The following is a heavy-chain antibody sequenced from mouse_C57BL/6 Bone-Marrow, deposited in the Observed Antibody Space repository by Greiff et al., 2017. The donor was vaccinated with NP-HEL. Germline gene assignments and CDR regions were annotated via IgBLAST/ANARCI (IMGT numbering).Heavy chain of an antibody. D-gene: IGHD2-1*01. V-gene: IGHV1-47*01. CDR2: FHPYNDDT. CDR1: GYTFTTYP. Sequence: VMLQQSGAELVKPGASVKMSCKASGYTFTTYPIEWVKQNHGKSLEWIGNFHPYNDDTEYNEKFKNKATLTVEKSSSTVYLELSRLTSDDSSVYYCARGGNYWYYFDYWGQGTTLTVSS. CDR3: ARGGNYWYYFDY. J-gene: IGHJ2*01.